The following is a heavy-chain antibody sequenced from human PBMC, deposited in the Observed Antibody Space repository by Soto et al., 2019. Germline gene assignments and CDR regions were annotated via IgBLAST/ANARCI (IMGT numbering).Heavy chain of an antibody. V-gene: IGHV1-69*08. J-gene: IGHJ6*02. CDR2: IIPILGIA. D-gene: IGHD3-16*02. CDR3: ARDKVIYPYYYYFCMAA. CDR1: GSTFSSYT. Sequence: QVQLVQSGAEVKKPGSSVKVSCKASGSTFSSYTISWVRQAPGQWLEWMGRIIPILGIANNAQKFQGRVTITADKSTSTAYVKLSSLRSEDKAVFYCARDKVIYPYYYYFCMAAWGQGPTVTGTS.